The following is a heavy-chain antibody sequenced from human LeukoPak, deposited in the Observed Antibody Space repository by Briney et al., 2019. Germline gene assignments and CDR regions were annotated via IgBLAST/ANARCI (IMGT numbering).Heavy chain of an antibody. D-gene: IGHD3-10*01. CDR2: IWYDGSNK. J-gene: IGHJ4*02. Sequence: GGSLRLSCAASGFTFSSYGMHWVRQAPGKGLEWGAVIWYDGSNKYYADSLKGRFTISRDNSKNTLYLQMNSLRAEDTAVYYCAKDRPPYYYGSGSPDWWGQGTLVTVSS. CDR1: GFTFSSYG. V-gene: IGHV3-33*06. CDR3: AKDRPPYYYGSGSPDW.